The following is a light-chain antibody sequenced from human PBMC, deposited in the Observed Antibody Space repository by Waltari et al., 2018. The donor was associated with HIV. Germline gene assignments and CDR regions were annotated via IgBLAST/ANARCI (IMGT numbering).Light chain of an antibody. J-gene: IGLJ3*02. V-gene: IGLV3-1*01. CDR1: KLGDQF. Sequence: SSELTQPPSVYVSPGQTANIACSGSKLGDQFVTWYQHKSGQSPVLVIYHDEDRPSGIPERFSGSNSGDTATLTISGTQPMDEADYYCQAWDSGSNWVFGGGTRLTVL. CDR3: QAWDSGSNWV. CDR2: HDE.